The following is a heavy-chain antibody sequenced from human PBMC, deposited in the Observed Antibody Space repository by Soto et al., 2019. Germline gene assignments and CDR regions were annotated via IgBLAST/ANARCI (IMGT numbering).Heavy chain of an antibody. D-gene: IGHD3-10*01. CDR1: GGSFSGYY. V-gene: IGHV4-34*01. J-gene: IGHJ6*02. CDR2: INHSGST. CDR3: ARVRITMVRGVIISAYYYYGMDV. Sequence: SETLSLTCAVYGGSFSGYYWSWIRQPPGKGLEWIGEINHSGSTNYNPSLKSRVTISVDTSKNQFSLKLSSVTAADTAVYYCARVRITMVRGVIISAYYYYGMDVWGQGTTVTVSS.